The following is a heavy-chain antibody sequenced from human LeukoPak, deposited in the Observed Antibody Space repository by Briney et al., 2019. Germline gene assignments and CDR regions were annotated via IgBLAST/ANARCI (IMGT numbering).Heavy chain of an antibody. Sequence: GGSLRLSCAASGITVSSNFMYWVRQAPGKGLQCVLVLFTGNSAYYADSVKGRFTISRDNSNNTLYLQMDSLRVEDTAVYYCALDYSGSGSYYRDYWGQGILVTVSS. V-gene: IGHV3-66*01. J-gene: IGHJ4*02. D-gene: IGHD3-10*01. CDR3: ALDYSGSGSYYRDY. CDR1: GITVSSNF. CDR2: LFTGNSA.